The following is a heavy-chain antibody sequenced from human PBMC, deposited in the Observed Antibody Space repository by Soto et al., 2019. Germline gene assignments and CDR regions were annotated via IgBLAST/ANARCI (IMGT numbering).Heavy chain of an antibody. D-gene: IGHD2-15*01. J-gene: IGHJ5*01. CDR1: GDSISTVDYF. CDR2: IYKSTTT. V-gene: IGHV4-30-4*01. Sequence: SETLSLTCSVSGDSISTVDYFWAWIRQPPGQALEYIGYIYKSTTTYYNPSFESRVAISLDTSKSQFSLNVTSVTAADTAVCFCARGRYCLTGRCFPNWFDSWGQGTLVTVSS. CDR3: ARGRYCLTGRCFPNWFDS.